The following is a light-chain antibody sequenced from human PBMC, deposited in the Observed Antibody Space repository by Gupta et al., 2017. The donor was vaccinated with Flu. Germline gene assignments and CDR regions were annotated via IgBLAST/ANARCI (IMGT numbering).Light chain of an antibody. V-gene: IGLV2-14*01. J-gene: IGLJ1*01. Sequence: QSALTQPASVSGSPSPPTPISFTGTSSDVGGYNYVYWYQQHPDKSPKLILFEVSNRPSGVSHRFSGSKSGSTAPLTISGLQEYDDADYYCSSNTSSGIFFVFGTGTKVTVL. CDR1: SSDVGGYNY. CDR2: EVS. CDR3: SSNTSSGIFFV.